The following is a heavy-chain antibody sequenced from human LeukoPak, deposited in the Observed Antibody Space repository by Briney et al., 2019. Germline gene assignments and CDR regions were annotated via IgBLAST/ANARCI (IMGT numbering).Heavy chain of an antibody. CDR1: GGSISSGDYH. CDR2: IYYSGST. CDR3: ARSHTYCGGDCYSAGYMDV. V-gene: IGHV4-30-4*08. J-gene: IGHJ6*03. Sequence: SETLSLTCTVSGGSISSGDYHWSWIRQPPGKGLEWIGYIYYSGSTYYNPSLKSRVTISVDTSKNQFSLKLSSVTAADTAVYYCARSHTYCGGDCYSAGYMDVWGKGTTVTVSS. D-gene: IGHD2-21*01.